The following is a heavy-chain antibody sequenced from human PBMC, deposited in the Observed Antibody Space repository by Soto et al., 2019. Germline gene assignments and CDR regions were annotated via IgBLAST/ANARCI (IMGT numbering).Heavy chain of an antibody. CDR1: GYTFTNFY. V-gene: IGHV1-46*01. D-gene: IGHD3-9*01. CDR3: ARENRILAAYYSNFFDY. J-gene: IGHJ4*02. Sequence: ASVKVSCKTSGYTFTNFYMHWVRQAPGQGLEWMGVINPSGGSTTYAQHFQGRVTMTRDTSTSTVYMELSSLRSEDTAVYYCARENRILAAYYSNFFDYWGQGTLVTVSS. CDR2: INPSGGST.